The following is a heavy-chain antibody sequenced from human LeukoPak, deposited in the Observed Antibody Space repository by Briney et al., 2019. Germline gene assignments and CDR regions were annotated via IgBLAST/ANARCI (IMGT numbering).Heavy chain of an antibody. J-gene: IGHJ6*03. CDR1: GGTFSSYA. CDR2: IIPILGIA. Sequence: KVSCKASGGTFSSYAISWVRQAPGQGLEWMGRIIPILGIANYAQKFQGRVTITTDESTSTAYMELSSLRSEDTAVYYCARDHYYDSSGPGYMDVWGKGTTVTVSS. CDR3: ARDHYYDSSGPGYMDV. D-gene: IGHD3-22*01. V-gene: IGHV1-69*04.